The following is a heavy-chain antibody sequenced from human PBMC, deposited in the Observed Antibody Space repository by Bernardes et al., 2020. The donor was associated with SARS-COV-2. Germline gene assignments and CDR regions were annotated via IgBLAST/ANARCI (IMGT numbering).Heavy chain of an antibody. CDR3: ARHPRRLQVSGSWFDP. CDR2: IYSSGGT. V-gene: IGHV4-39*01. D-gene: IGHD1-26*01. J-gene: IGHJ5*02. CDR1: GDSISSRTYY. Sequence: SETLSLTCTVSGDSISSRTYYWGWIRQSPGKGLEWIGSIYSSGGTYYNPSLKGRVTISVDTSKNQFSLRLSSLTAADAAVYYCARHPRRLQVSGSWFDPWGQGTLVTFSS.